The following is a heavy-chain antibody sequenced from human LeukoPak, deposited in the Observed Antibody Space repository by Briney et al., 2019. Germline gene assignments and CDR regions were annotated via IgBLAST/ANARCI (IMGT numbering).Heavy chain of an antibody. CDR2: INQDGSEK. J-gene: IGHJ6*03. V-gene: IGHV3-7*03. CDR3: ARDVTPYYYMDV. D-gene: IGHD3-16*02. Sequence: GESLRLSCVASGFIFSSYWMIWVRQAPGKGLEWVANINQDGSEKYFVDSVKGRFTISRDNAKNSLYLQMNSLRAEDTAVYYCARDVTPYYYMDVWGKGTTVTISS. CDR1: GFIFSSYW.